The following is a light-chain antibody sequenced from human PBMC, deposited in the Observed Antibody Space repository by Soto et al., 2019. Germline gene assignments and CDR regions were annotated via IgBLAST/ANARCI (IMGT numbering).Light chain of an antibody. J-gene: IGLJ2*01. CDR2: EVS. V-gene: IGLV2-8*01. Sequence: QSALTQPPSASGSPGQSVTISCTGTSSDVGGYNYVSWYQQHLGKAPKLMIYEVSKRPSGVPDRFSGSKSGNTASLTVSGLQAEDEADYYCTSYAGSNNVLFGGGTKLTVL. CDR3: TSYAGSNNVL. CDR1: SSDVGGYNY.